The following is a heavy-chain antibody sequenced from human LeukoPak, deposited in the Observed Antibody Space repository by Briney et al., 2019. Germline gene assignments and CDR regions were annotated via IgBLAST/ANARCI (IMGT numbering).Heavy chain of an antibody. Sequence: GESLKISCKGSGYSFTSYWIGWVRQKPGKGLEWMGIIYPGDSDTRYSPPFQGQVTITADKSISTAYLQWSSLKASDTAMYYCASAIRYDSSGYYYFDYWGQGTLVTVSS. V-gene: IGHV5-51*01. CDR1: GYSFTSYW. CDR3: ASAIRYDSSGYYYFDY. CDR2: IYPGDSDT. D-gene: IGHD3-22*01. J-gene: IGHJ4*02.